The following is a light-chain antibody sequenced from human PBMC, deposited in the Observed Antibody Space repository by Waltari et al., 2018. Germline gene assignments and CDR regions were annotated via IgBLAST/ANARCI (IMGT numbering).Light chain of an antibody. Sequence: DVVMTQSPLSLPVTLGQPASISCRSSQSLVYCDGNTSLYWFQQRPGQSPRRLIYKVSNRDSGVPDRFSGSGSGTDFTLKISRVEAEDVGVYYCMQGTHWPTFGQGTKVEIK. J-gene: IGKJ1*01. CDR2: KVS. V-gene: IGKV2-30*01. CDR3: MQGTHWPT. CDR1: QSLVYCDGNTS.